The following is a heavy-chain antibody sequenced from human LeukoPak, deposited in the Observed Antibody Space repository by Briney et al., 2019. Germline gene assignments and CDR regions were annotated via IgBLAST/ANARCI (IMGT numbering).Heavy chain of an antibody. CDR2: ISAYSGNT. Sequence: ASVKVSCKASGYTFTSYGISWVRQAPGQGLEWMGWISAYSGNTNYAQKFQGRVTITADESTSTAYMELSSLRSEDTAVYYCARAAEYSNYYYWGQGTLVTVSS. V-gene: IGHV1-18*01. CDR3: ARAAEYSNYYY. CDR1: GYTFTSYG. D-gene: IGHD4-11*01. J-gene: IGHJ4*02.